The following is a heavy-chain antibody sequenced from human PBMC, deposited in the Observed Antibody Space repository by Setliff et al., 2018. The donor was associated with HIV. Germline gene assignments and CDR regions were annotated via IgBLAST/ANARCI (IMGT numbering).Heavy chain of an antibody. V-gene: IGHV3-48*03. CDR3: ARDVAVTAIQGNYYYGMDV. J-gene: IGHJ6*02. CDR2: ISSSGSTI. Sequence: PGGSLRLSCAASGFTFSSYEMNWVRQAPGKGLEWVSYISSSGSTIYYADSVKGRFTISRDNAKNSLYLQMNSLRAEDTAVYYCARDVAVTAIQGNYYYGMDVWGQGTTVTVSS. D-gene: IGHD2-21*02. CDR1: GFTFSSYE.